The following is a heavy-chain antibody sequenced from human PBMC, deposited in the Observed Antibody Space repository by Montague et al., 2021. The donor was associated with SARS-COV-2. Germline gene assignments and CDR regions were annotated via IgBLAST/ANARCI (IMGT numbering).Heavy chain of an antibody. D-gene: IGHD1-7*01. CDR1: GGSFSAYY. CDR2: INHSGTT. V-gene: IGHV4-34*01. CDR3: SRTYRGTFDF. J-gene: IGHJ4*02. Sequence: SETRSLTCSVYGGSFSAYYWSWIRQPPGRGLEWIGEINHSGTTNYKSSLESRLSMSVDTSKNQFSLNLSSVTAADTAVYFCSRTYRGTFDFWGQGILVTVSS.